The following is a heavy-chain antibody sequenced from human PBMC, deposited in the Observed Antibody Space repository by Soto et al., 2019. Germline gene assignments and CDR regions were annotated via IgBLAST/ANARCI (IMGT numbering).Heavy chain of an antibody. Sequence: ASVTVSYKASGYTFTSYGISWVRQAPGQGLEWMGWISAYNGNTNYAQKLQGRVTMTTDTSTSTAYMELRSLRSDDTAVYYCARDEGIAVATYGMDGWGQGTTVTVSS. D-gene: IGHD6-19*01. CDR3: ARDEGIAVATYGMDG. CDR1: GYTFTSYG. CDR2: ISAYNGNT. V-gene: IGHV1-18*01. J-gene: IGHJ6*02.